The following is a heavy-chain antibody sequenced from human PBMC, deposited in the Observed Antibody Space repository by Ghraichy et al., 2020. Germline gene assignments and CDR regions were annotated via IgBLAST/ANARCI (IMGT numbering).Heavy chain of an antibody. D-gene: IGHD3-3*01. V-gene: IGHV1-69*04. CDR1: GGTFSSYT. CDR3: ARDLWRNGLGSSTLD. J-gene: IGHJ4*02. Sequence: SVKVSCKASGGTFSSYTISWVRQAPGQGLEWMGRIIPILGIANYAQKFQGRVTITADKSTSTAYMELSSLRSEDTAVYYCARDLWRNGLGSSTLDWGQGTLVTVSS. CDR2: IIPILGIA.